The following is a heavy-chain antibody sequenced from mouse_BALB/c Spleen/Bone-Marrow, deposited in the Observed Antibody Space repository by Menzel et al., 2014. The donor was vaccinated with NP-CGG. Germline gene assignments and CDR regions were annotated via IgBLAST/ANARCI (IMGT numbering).Heavy chain of an antibody. D-gene: IGHD2-1*01. CDR1: GLNIKDTY. Sequence: VHVKQSGADLVKPGASVKLSCTASGLNIKDTYIHWVKQRPEQGLEWIGRVDPANGNTKYAPKFQGKATITADTSSNTAYLRLSSLTSEDTAVYYCARRFGNSPRDSAMVNWGRGTSVTVSS. V-gene: IGHV14-3*02. J-gene: IGHJ4*01. CDR3: ARRFGNSPRDSAMVN. CDR2: VDPANGNT.